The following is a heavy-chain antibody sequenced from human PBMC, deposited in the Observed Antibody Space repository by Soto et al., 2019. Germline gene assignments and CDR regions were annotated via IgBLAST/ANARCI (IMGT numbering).Heavy chain of an antibody. CDR2: IYTGGTT. CDR1: GFTVSSQY. J-gene: IGHJ4*02. V-gene: IGHV3-53*01. CDR3: ARDTSGWREGGFDY. D-gene: IGHD6-19*01. Sequence: EVQLVESGGGLVQPGGSLRLSCAVSGFTVSSQYMSWVRQAPGKGLEWVSTIYTGGTTYYADSVRGRFTISRDNSKNTVYLQIDSLTAEDTAVYYCARDTSGWREGGFDYWGQGALVTVSS.